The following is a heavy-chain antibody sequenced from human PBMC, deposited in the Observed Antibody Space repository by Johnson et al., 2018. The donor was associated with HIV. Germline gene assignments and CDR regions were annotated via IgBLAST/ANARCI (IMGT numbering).Heavy chain of an antibody. D-gene: IGHD6-13*01. CDR2: ISYDGSNK. CDR3: AKCIWGSSLIDVFDI. CDR1: GFTFSSYA. V-gene: IGHV3-30*04. Sequence: QVQLVESGGGVVQPGRSLRLSCAASGFTFSSYAMHWVSQAPGKGLEWVAVISYDGSNKYYADSVKGRFTISRDNSKNTLYLQMNSLRAEDTAVYYCAKCIWGSSLIDVFDIWGQGTMVTVSS. J-gene: IGHJ3*02.